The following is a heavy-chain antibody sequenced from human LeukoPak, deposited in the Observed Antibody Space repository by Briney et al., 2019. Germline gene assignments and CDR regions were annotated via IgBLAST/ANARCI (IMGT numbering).Heavy chain of an antibody. Sequence: GGSLRLSCAASGFTFSSYGMHWVRQAPGKGLEWVAVISYDGSNKYYADSVKGRFTISRDNSKNTLYLQMNSLRAEDTAVYYCAKDNCSSTSCPIPFDYWGQGTLVTVSS. CDR1: GFTFSSYG. J-gene: IGHJ4*02. D-gene: IGHD2-2*01. CDR2: ISYDGSNK. CDR3: AKDNCSSTSCPIPFDY. V-gene: IGHV3-30*18.